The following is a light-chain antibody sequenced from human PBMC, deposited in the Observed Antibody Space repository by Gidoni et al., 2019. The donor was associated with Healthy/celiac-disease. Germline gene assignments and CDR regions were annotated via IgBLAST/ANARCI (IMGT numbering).Light chain of an antibody. CDR2: DAS. CDR1: QNVSSY. V-gene: IGKV3-11*01. Sequence: ELVLTQSPATLSLSPGERATLSCRASQNVSSYLAWYQQKPGQAPRLLIYDASNRATGIPARFSGSGSGTDFTLTISSLEPEDFAVYYCQQRSNWPPTFGGGTKVEIK. CDR3: QQRSNWPPT. J-gene: IGKJ4*01.